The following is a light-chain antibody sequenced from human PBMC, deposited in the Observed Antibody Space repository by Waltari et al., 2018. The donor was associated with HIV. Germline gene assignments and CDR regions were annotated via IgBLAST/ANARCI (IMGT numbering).Light chain of an antibody. J-gene: IGLJ2*01. Sequence: QSVLTQPPSASGTPGQGVTIPCSGRWSNTGSNAVTWSKQLPGTAPKLLIYNSNQRPSGVADRFSGSKSGTSASLAISGLQAEDEGAYYCAAWDDGLNALFGGGTKLTV. CDR1: WSNTGSNA. CDR3: AAWDDGLNAL. CDR2: NSN. V-gene: IGLV1-44*01.